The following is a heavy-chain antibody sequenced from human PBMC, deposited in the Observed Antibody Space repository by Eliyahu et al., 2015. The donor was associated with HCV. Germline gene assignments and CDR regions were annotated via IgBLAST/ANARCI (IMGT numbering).Heavy chain of an antibody. D-gene: IGHD3-10*01. Sequence: QVQLVQSGAEVKKPGASVTISCEVTGYSLIELSMHWVRQAPGKGLGWMGSFDPEDGEAIDAQKFQGRLTMSEDTSTDTGYMELSSLRFEDTAVYYCATRRLSPVGGGFITTGMSTYYGMDVWGQGTSVTVSS. CDR2: FDPEDGEA. CDR1: GYSLIELS. V-gene: IGHV1-24*01. J-gene: IGHJ6*02. CDR3: ATRRLSPVGGGFITTGMSTYYGMDV.